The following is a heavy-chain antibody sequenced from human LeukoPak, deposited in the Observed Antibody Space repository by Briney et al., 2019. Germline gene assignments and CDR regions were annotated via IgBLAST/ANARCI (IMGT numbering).Heavy chain of an antibody. CDR1: GDSISSYY. D-gene: IGHD6-6*01. V-gene: IGHV4-59*01. J-gene: IGHJ4*02. CDR3: AASIAARHDY. Sequence: KPSETLSLTCTVSGDSISSYYWSWIRQPPGKGLEWIGYIYYSGSTNYNPSLKSRVTISVDTSKNQFSLKLSSVTAADTAVYYCAASIAARHDYWGQGTLVTVSS. CDR2: IYYSGST.